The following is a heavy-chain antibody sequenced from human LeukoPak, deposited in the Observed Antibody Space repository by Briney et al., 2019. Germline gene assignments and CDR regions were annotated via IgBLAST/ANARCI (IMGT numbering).Heavy chain of an antibody. D-gene: IGHD2-2*01. CDR1: GFTFNNYG. Sequence: GGSLRLSCAASGFTFNNYGMHWVRQAPGKGLEWVAVISYDGRNIHYPDPVKGRFTISRDISTDTLWLQMDSLRTEDTAVYYCAKGPLRGTAAAIDYWGQGTLVTVSS. J-gene: IGHJ4*02. CDR2: ISYDGRNI. V-gene: IGHV3-30*18. CDR3: AKGPLRGTAAAIDY.